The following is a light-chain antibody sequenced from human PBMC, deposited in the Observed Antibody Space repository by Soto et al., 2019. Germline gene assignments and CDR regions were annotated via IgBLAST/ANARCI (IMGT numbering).Light chain of an antibody. Sequence: QSVRTQPASVSGSPGQSITISCTGTSTYVGRYNYVSWYQQHPGKAPKLMVYDVSNRPSWVSNRFSGSKSGITASLTISGLQAEDEADYYCTSYTSDSTYVLGTGTRSPS. J-gene: IGLJ1*01. CDR3: TSYTSDSTYV. V-gene: IGLV2-14*01. CDR1: STYVGRYNY. CDR2: DVS.